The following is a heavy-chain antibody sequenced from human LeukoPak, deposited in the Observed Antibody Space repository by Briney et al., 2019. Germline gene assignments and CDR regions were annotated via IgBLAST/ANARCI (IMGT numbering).Heavy chain of an antibody. CDR3: ARANDDDSSGYHTSWFGP. V-gene: IGHV1-69*05. D-gene: IGHD3-22*01. CDR2: IIPIFGTA. CDR1: GGTFSSYA. J-gene: IGHJ5*02. Sequence: ASVKVSCKASGGTFSSYAISWVRQAPGQGLGWMGRIIPIFGTANYAQKFQGRVTITTDESTSTAYMELSSLRSEDTGVYYCARANDDDSSGYHTSWFGPWGQGTLVTVSS.